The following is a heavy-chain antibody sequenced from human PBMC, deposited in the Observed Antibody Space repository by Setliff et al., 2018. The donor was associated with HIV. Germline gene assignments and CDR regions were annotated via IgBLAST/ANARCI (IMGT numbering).Heavy chain of an antibody. D-gene: IGHD2-8*01. J-gene: IGHJ4*02. CDR3: ARGKVLRGNILYY. V-gene: IGHV4-61*02. CDR2: IYTSGST. CDR1: GGSISSGIYY. Sequence: PSETLSLTCTVSGGSISSGIYYWSWIRQPAGKGLEWIGRIYTSGSTKYNPSLESRVTISVDTSKNQISLKLSSVTAADTAVYYCARGKVLRGNILYYWGQGTLVTVSS.